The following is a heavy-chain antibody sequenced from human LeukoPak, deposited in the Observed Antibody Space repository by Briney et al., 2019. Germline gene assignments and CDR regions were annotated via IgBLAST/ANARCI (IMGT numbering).Heavy chain of an antibody. CDR1: GFTFSSYG. J-gene: IGHJ4*02. Sequence: PGGSLRLSCAASGFTFSSYGMHWVRQAPGKGLEWGAVIWYDGSNKYYADSVKGRFTISRDNSKNTLYLQMNSLRAEDTAVYYCARPARIAVAGTLDYWGQGTLVTVSS. D-gene: IGHD6-19*01. CDR3: ARPARIAVAGTLDY. CDR2: IWYDGSNK. V-gene: IGHV3-33*01.